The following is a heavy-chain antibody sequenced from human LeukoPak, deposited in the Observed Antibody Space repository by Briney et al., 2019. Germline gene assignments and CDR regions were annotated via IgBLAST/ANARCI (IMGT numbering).Heavy chain of an antibody. CDR1: GFAITNYA. CDR3: ARIAATVDY. J-gene: IGHJ4*02. V-gene: IGHV1-18*01. Sequence: ASVKVSCKGSGFAITNYAITWVRQAPGQGLEWMGWINAYNGNTNYAQNLQGRVTLTTDTSTSTAYMELSRLRSDDTAVYYCARIAATVDYWGQGTLVTVSS. CDR2: INAYNGNT. D-gene: IGHD6-25*01.